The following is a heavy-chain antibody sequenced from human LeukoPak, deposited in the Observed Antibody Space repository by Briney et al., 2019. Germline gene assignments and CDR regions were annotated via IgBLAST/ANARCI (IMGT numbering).Heavy chain of an antibody. Sequence: GGSLRLSCAASGFSLGTYWMSWVREAPGKGLGGVATIKQDGSEKHYGDSVRGRFTISRDNAKNELYLQMHSLRVEDTAVYYCVREYGDYQAPFDYWGQGTLVTVSS. D-gene: IGHD4-17*01. CDR3: VREYGDYQAPFDY. V-gene: IGHV3-7*05. CDR1: GFSLGTYW. J-gene: IGHJ4*02. CDR2: IKQDGSEK.